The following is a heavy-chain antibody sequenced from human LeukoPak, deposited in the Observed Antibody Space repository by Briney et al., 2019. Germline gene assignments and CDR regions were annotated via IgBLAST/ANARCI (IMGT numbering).Heavy chain of an antibody. Sequence: GGSLRLSCAASGFTFSSYAMSWVRQAPGKGLEWVSAISGSGGSTYYADPVKGRFTISRDNSKNTLYLQMNSLRAEDTAVYYCAKRKGRWLQFPFDYWGQGTLVTVSS. CDR3: AKRKGRWLQFPFDY. J-gene: IGHJ4*02. CDR1: GFTFSSYA. V-gene: IGHV3-23*01. CDR2: ISGSGGST. D-gene: IGHD5-24*01.